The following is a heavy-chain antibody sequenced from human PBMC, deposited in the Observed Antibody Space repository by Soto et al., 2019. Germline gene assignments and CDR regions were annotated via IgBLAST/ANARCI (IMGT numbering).Heavy chain of an antibody. Sequence: GGSLRLSCAASGFTFSSYAMHWVRQAPGKGLEGVAGISYDGSNKYYADSVKGRFTISRDNSKNTLYLQMHSLRAEDTAVYYCARDQGYGGRNSDSYYGMDVWGQGTTVTVSS. CDR3: ARDQGYGGRNSDSYYGMDV. J-gene: IGHJ6*02. D-gene: IGHD2-15*01. V-gene: IGHV3-30-3*01. CDR1: GFTFSSYA. CDR2: ISYDGSNK.